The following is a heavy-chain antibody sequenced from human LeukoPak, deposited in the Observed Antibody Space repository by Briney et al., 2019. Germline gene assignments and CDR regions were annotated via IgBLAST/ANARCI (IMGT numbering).Heavy chain of an antibody. CDR3: AGDPRPRSGSYWFHYFDY. J-gene: IGHJ4*02. D-gene: IGHD1-26*01. CDR1: GFTFSSYA. V-gene: IGHV3-23*01. Sequence: PGGSLRLSCAASGFTFSSYAMHWVRQAPGKGLEWVSAISGSGGSTYYADSVKGRFTISRDNSKNTLYLQMNSPRAEDTAVYYCAGDPRPRSGSYWFHYFDYWGQGTLVTVS. CDR2: ISGSGGST.